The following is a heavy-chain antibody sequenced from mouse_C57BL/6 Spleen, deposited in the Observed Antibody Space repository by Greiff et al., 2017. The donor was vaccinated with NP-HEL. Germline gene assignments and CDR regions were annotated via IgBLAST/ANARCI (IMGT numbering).Heavy chain of an antibody. Sequence: EVQLQQSGPELVKPGASVKISCKASGYSFTGYYMNWVKQSPEKSLEWIGEINPSTGGTTYNQKFKAKATLTVDKSSSTAYMQLKSLTSEDSAVYYCARSDSSGYPFAYWGQGTLVTVSA. CDR2: INPSTGGT. V-gene: IGHV1-42*01. J-gene: IGHJ3*01. CDR3: ARSDSSGYPFAY. D-gene: IGHD3-2*02. CDR1: GYSFTGYY.